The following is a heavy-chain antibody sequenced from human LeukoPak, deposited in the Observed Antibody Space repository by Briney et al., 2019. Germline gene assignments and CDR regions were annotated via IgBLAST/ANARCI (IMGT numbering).Heavy chain of an antibody. CDR3: AKDLNLRPLVAAGRVGGYFDL. CDR2: ISGSGGST. Sequence: PGGSLRLSCAASGFTFSSYAMSWVRQAPGKGLEWVSAISGSGGSTYYADSVKGRFTISRDNSKNTLYLQMNSLRAEDTAVYYCAKDLNLRPLVAAGRVGGYFDLWGRGTLVTVPS. V-gene: IGHV3-23*01. D-gene: IGHD2-2*01. CDR1: GFTFSSYA. J-gene: IGHJ2*01.